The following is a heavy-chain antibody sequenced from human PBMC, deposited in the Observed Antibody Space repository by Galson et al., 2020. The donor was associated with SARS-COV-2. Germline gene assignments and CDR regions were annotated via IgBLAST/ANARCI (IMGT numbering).Heavy chain of an antibody. J-gene: IGHJ5*02. Sequence: ASVKVPCKASGYTFTSYGISWVRQAPGQGLEGMGWISAYNGNTNYAQKLQGRVTITTDTSTSTAYMELRSLSSDGTAVYYCAGYGVNGWLQFSIHLFDPWGPGTLVTVSS. D-gene: IGHD5-12*01. CDR3: AGYGVNGWLQFSIHLFDP. V-gene: IGHV1-18*01. CDR1: GYTFTSYG. CDR2: ISAYNGNT.